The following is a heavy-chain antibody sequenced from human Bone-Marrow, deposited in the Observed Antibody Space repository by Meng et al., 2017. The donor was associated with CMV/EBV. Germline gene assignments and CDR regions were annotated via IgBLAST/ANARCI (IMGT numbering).Heavy chain of an antibody. CDR3: ARRRNYDFWSGYSRLDY. D-gene: IGHD3-3*01. CDR1: GFTFSSYA. V-gene: IGHV3-30*04. CDR2: ISYDGSNK. Sequence: GGSLRLSCAASGFTFSSYAMHWVRQAPGKGLEWAAVISYDGSNKYYADSVKGRFTISRDNSKNTLYLQMNSLRAEDTAVYYCARRRNYDFWSGYSRLDYWGQGTLVTVSS. J-gene: IGHJ4*02.